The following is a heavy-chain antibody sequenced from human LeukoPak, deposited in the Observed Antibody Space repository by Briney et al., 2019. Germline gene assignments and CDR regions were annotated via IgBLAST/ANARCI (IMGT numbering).Heavy chain of an antibody. V-gene: IGHV3-74*01. Sequence: PGGSLRLSCAASGLTFNNYWMHWVRQAPGKGLVWVSRIKSDGSSTSYADSVKGRFTISRDNAENSLYLQMNSLRVEDTAVYYCAARSSGNPYFWGQGTLVTVSS. CDR2: IKSDGSST. CDR1: GLTFNNYW. D-gene: IGHD1-26*01. J-gene: IGHJ4*02. CDR3: AARSSGNPYF.